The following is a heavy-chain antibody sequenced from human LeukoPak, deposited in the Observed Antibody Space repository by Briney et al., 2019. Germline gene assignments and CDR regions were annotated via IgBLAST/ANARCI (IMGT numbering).Heavy chain of an antibody. CDR1: GYSISSGYY. CDR3: ARLCSSTSCYDY. CDR2: IYYSGST. D-gene: IGHD2-2*01. V-gene: IGHV4-38-2*02. Sequence: SETLSLTCTVSGYSISSGYYWGWIRQPPGKGLEWIGSIYYSGSTYYNPSLKSRVTISVDTSKNQFSLKLSSVTAADTAVYYCARLCSSTSCYDYWGQGTLVTVSS. J-gene: IGHJ4*02.